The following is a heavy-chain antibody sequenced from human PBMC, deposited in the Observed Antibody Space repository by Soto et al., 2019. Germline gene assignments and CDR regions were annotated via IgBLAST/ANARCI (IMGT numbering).Heavy chain of an antibody. D-gene: IGHD3-22*01. V-gene: IGHV3-48*01. CDR1: GFTFSSYA. CDR3: ARTPPMIVVVPPDDFDI. Sequence: GGSLRLSCAASGFTFSSYAMTWGRQAPGKGLEWVSYISSSSTIYYADSVKGRFTISRDNAKNSLYLQMNSLRAEDTAVYYCARTPPMIVVVPPDDFDIWGQGTMVTVS. J-gene: IGHJ3*02. CDR2: ISSSSTI.